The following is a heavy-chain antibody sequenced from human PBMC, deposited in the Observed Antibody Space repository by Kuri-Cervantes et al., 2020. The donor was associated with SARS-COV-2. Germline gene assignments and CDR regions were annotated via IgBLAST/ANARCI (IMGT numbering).Heavy chain of an antibody. CDR3: VAAIFGVDTGYFQH. J-gene: IGHJ1*01. CDR1: GYSISSGGYS. CDR2: IYQAGST. Sequence: SCAVSGYSISSGGYSWSWIRQPPGKGLEWIGSIYQAGSTFYNPSLKSRVSISLDRSKNQYSLNLSSVTAADTAVYYCVAAIFGVDTGYFQHWGQGTLVTVSS. D-gene: IGHD3-3*01. V-gene: IGHV4-30-2*01.